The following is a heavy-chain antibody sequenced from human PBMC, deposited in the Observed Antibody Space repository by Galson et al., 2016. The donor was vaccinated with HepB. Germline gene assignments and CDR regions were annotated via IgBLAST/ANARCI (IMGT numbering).Heavy chain of an antibody. CDR3: ARRVGGGDCFCDS. CDR2: IYYSGST. Sequence: SETLSLTCTVSGDSMSSSSAYYWGWIRQPPGKGLEWIGNIYYSGSTSYNSSLRSRVTISVHTSKKQFSLKLSSVTAADTSVSYCARRVGGGDCFCDSWGQGTLVTVSS. D-gene: IGHD2-21*01. CDR1: GDSMSSSSAYY. J-gene: IGHJ4*02. V-gene: IGHV4-39*01.